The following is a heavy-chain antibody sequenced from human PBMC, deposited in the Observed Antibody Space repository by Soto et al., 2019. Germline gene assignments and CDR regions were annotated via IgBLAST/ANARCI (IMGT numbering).Heavy chain of an antibody. J-gene: IGHJ4*02. D-gene: IGHD3-10*01. CDR3: AANYGSGYRAFDY. Sequence: QVQLVQSGAEVKKPGSSVKVSCKASGDTFSFYTINWVRQAPGLGLEWMGRVNPIVSMSNYAQKFQGRVTINADKSTNTAYMQLSSLRSEDTAIYYCAANYGSGYRAFDYWGQVALVTVSS. V-gene: IGHV1-69*02. CDR1: GDTFSFYT. CDR2: VNPIVSMS.